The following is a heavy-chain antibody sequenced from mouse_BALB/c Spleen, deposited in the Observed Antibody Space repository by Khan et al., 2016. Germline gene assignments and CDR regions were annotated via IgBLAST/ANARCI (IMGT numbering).Heavy chain of an antibody. D-gene: IGHD2-4*01. V-gene: IGHV2-6-7*01. CDR3: ASYYDYDGGFAY. J-gene: IGHJ3*01. CDR1: GFSLTGFS. CDR2: IWGDGST. Sequence: VQLQESGPGLVAPSQSLSITCTVSGFSLTGFSVNWVRQPPGKGLEWLGVIWGDGSTDYNSALKSRLSFRKDDSKSQVFLKMNSLQTDDTARYICASYYDYDGGFAYWGQGTLVTVSA.